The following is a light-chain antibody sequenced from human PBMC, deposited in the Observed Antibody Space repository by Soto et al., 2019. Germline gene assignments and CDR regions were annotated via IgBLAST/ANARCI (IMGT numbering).Light chain of an antibody. CDR1: SSDVGGYNY. V-gene: IGLV2-8*01. Sequence: QSALTQPPSASGSPGQSVTISCTGTSSDVGGYNYVSWYQQHPGKAPKRMISEVSKRPSGVPDRFSGSKSGNTASLTVSGIQTEDEADYYCSSYAGSNNWVFGGGTKLTVL. CDR2: EVS. CDR3: SSYAGSNNWV. J-gene: IGLJ3*02.